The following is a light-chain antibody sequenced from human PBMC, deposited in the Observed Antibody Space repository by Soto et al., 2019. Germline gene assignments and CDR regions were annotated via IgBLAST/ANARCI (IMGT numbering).Light chain of an antibody. CDR3: AAWDNSLNGLYV. CDR2: SNN. Sequence: QSVLTQPPSASGTPGQRVTISCSGSSSKIGRNTVNWYQQLPGTAPKLLIYSNNQRPSGVPDRFSGSKSGTSASLAISGLQSEDEADYYCAAWDNSLNGLYVFGTGTKVTVL. J-gene: IGLJ1*01. V-gene: IGLV1-44*01. CDR1: SSKIGRNT.